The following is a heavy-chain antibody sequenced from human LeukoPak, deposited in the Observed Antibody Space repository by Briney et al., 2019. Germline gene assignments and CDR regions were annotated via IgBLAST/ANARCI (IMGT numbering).Heavy chain of an antibody. J-gene: IGHJ4*02. CDR1: GYMFTGFS. D-gene: IGHD6-13*01. CDR3: ARGIAAAGTDFDY. V-gene: IGHV1-18*04. Sequence: ASVKVSCKASGYMFTGFSMHWVRQAPGQGLEWMGWISAYNGNTNYAQKLQGRVTMTTDTSTSTAYMELRSLRSDDTAVYYCARGIAAAGTDFDYWGQGTLVTVSS. CDR2: ISAYNGNT.